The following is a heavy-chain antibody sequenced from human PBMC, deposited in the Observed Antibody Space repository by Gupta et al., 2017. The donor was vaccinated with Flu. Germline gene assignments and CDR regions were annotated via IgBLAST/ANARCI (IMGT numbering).Heavy chain of an antibody. CDR2: MFWNNDK. CDR3: VYKPPGTRGLHS. D-gene: IGHD1-1*01. J-gene: IGHJ4*02. V-gene: IGHV2-5*01. Sequence: QITLKESGPTLVKATPTLTQTCTFSGFSLSTTGVGVGWVRQPPGKAQEGLAVMFWNNDKAYSPSLRGRHTITKGASRNHVVLTMAKLDPANTATYYCVYKPPGTRGLHSWGPGTPITVSS. CDR1: GFSLSTTGVG.